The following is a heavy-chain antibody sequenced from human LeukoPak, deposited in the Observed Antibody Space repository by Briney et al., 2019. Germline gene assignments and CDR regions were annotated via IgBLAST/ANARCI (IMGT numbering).Heavy chain of an antibody. D-gene: IGHD5/OR15-5a*01. CDR1: GGSISSGSYY. CDR3: ARERTDTSTDY. J-gene: IGHJ4*02. V-gene: IGHV4-61*02. CDR2: IYTSGST. Sequence: PSETLSLTCTVFGGSISSGSYYWTWIRQPAGTGLEWIGRIYTSGSTNHNPSLKSRVTISLDTSKNQFSLKLISVTAADTAVYFCARERTDTSTDYWGQGTLVTVSS.